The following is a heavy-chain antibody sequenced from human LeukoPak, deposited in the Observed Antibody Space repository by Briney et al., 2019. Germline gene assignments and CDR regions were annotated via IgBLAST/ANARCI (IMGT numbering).Heavy chain of an antibody. CDR3: ARVFRRDGYFDY. CDR1: GGSITEYY. J-gene: IGHJ4*02. Sequence: SETLSLTCTASGGSITEYYWSWIRQPPGKGLEWIGYIFYTGNTNYNPSLKSRVTISVDASKNQFSLQLSSVTAADTAVYYCARVFRRDGYFDYWGQGTLVTVTS. V-gene: IGHV4-59*01. CDR2: IFYTGNT. D-gene: IGHD5-24*01.